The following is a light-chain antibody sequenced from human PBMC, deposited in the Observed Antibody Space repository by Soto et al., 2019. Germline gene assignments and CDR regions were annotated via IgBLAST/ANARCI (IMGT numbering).Light chain of an antibody. Sequence: DIQMTQSPSTLSASVGDRVTITCRASQSISNWLAWYQQKPGKAPNLLIYKASSLQSGVPSRFSGSGSGTDFTLTISSLQPDDFATYYCQQYNSYMYTFGQGTKLEIK. V-gene: IGKV1-5*03. CDR2: KAS. CDR3: QQYNSYMYT. J-gene: IGKJ2*01. CDR1: QSISNW.